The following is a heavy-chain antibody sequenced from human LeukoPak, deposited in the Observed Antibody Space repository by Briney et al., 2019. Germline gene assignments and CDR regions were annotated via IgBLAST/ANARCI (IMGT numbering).Heavy chain of an antibody. J-gene: IGHJ6*02. V-gene: IGHV1-69*13. CDR1: VGTFSSYA. Sequence: ASVKVSCKASVGTFSSYAINWVRQAPGQGLEWMGGIIPIFGTANYAQKFQGRVTITADESTSTAYMELSSLRSEDTAVYYCARAVVVTATTNYYYYGMDVWGQGTTVTVSS. CDR3: ARAVVVTATTNYYYYGMDV. CDR2: IIPIFGTA. D-gene: IGHD2-21*02.